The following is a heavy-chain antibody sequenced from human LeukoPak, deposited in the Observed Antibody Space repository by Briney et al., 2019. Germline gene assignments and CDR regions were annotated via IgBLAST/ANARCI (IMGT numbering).Heavy chain of an antibody. V-gene: IGHV1-2*02. J-gene: IGHJ4*02. CDR3: ARVSIAARRTFDY. Sequence: ASVKVSCKASGYTFTGYYMHWVRQAPGQGLEWMGWINPNSGGTYYAQKFQGRVTMTSDTSISTAYMELSRLRSDDTAVYYCARVSIAARRTFDYWGQGTLVTVSS. CDR2: INPNSGGT. D-gene: IGHD6-6*01. CDR1: GYTFTGYY.